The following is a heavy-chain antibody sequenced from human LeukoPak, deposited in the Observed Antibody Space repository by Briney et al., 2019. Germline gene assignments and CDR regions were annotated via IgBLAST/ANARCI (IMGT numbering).Heavy chain of an antibody. CDR2: IYSSGST. V-gene: IGHV4-39*07. Sequence: SETLSLTCTVSGASISGSGYYWGWIRQPPGKGLEWIGSIYSSGSTNYNPSLKSRVTMSVDTSKNQFSLKLSSVTAADTAVYYCARDQKDYDILTGYSPGGWFDPWGQGTLVTVSS. D-gene: IGHD3-9*01. CDR3: ARDQKDYDILTGYSPGGWFDP. CDR1: GASISGSGYY. J-gene: IGHJ5*02.